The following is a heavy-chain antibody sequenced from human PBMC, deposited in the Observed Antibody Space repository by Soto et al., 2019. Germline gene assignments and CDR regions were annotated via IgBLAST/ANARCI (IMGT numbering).Heavy chain of an antibody. J-gene: IGHJ4*02. Sequence: GGSLRLSCAASGFTLSSYAMTWVRQAPGKGLEWVSAISGSGDTTYYADSVKGRFTISRDNSNYTLYLQMSSLTAEDTAVYYCAILNAYCSSTSCYGLDYWGQGTLVTVSS. CDR2: ISGSGDTT. CDR1: GFTLSSYA. V-gene: IGHV3-23*01. CDR3: AILNAYCSSTSCYGLDY. D-gene: IGHD2-2*01.